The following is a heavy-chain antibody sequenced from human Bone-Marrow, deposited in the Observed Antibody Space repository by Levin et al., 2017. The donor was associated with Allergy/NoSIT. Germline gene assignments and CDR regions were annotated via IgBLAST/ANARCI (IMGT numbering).Heavy chain of an antibody. J-gene: IGHJ6*03. CDR2: IYYSGST. D-gene: IGHD2-2*01. V-gene: IGHV4-61*01. CDR3: ARDRVVPAAMGYYYYYYMDV. CDR1: GGSVSSGSYY. Sequence: PSETLSLTCTVSGGSVSSGSYYWSWIRQPPGKGLEWIGYIYYSGSTNYNPSLKSRVTISVDTSKNQFSLKLSSVTAADTAVYYCARDRVVPAAMGYYYYYYMDVWGKGTTVTVSS.